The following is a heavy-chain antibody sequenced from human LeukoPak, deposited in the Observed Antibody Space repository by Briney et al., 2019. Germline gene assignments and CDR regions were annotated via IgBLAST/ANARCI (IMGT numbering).Heavy chain of an antibody. Sequence: ASVKVSFKASGYTFTSYDINWVRQATGQGLEWMGWMNPNSGNTGYAQKFQGRVTMTRNTSISTAYMELSSLRSEDTAVYYCARRDHTYYDFWSGYYSYYMDVWGKGTTVTVSS. V-gene: IGHV1-8*01. CDR3: ARRDHTYYDFWSGYYSYYMDV. D-gene: IGHD3-3*01. CDR2: MNPNSGNT. CDR1: GYTFTSYD. J-gene: IGHJ6*03.